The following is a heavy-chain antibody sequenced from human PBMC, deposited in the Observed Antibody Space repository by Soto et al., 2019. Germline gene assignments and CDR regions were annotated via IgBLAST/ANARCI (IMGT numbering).Heavy chain of an antibody. V-gene: IGHV1-24*01. CDR3: ATVVANQLGYYYYYMDV. J-gene: IGHJ6*03. CDR2: FDPEDGET. D-gene: IGHD2-15*01. CDR1: GYTLTELS. Sequence: ASVNVSCKVSGYTLTELSMHWVRQAPGKGLEWMGGFDPEDGETIYAQKFQGRVTMTEDTSTDTAYMELSSLRSEDTAVYYCATVVANQLGYYYYYMDVWGKGTTVTVSS.